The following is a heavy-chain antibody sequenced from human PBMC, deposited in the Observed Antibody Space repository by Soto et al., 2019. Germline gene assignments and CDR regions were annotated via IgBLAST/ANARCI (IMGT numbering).Heavy chain of an antibody. D-gene: IGHD3-10*01. J-gene: IGHJ6*02. CDR3: AKESILWFGEPPYGMDV. V-gene: IGHV3-23*01. CDR2: ISGSGGST. Sequence: EVQLLESGGGLVQPGGSLRLSCAASGFTFSSYAMSWVRQAPGKGLEWVSAISGSGGSTYYADSVKGRFTISRDNSKNTLYLQMNSLRAEDTALYYCAKESILWFGEPPYGMDVWGQGTTVTVSS. CDR1: GFTFSSYA.